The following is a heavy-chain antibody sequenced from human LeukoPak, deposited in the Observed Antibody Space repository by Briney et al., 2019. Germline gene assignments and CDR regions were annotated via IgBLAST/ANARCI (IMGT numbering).Heavy chain of an antibody. V-gene: IGHV3-9*01. Sequence: GGSLRLSCAASGFTFDDYAMHWVRQAPGKGLEWVSGISWNSGSIGYADSVKGRFTISRDNSKNTLYLQMNSLRAEDTAVYYCARDTYYYDSSGQDAFDIWGQGTMVTVSS. D-gene: IGHD3-22*01. CDR1: GFTFDDYA. J-gene: IGHJ3*02. CDR2: ISWNSGSI. CDR3: ARDTYYYDSSGQDAFDI.